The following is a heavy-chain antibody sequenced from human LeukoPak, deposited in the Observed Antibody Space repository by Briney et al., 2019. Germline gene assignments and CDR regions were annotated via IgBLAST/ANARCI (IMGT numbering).Heavy chain of an antibody. Sequence: PGGSLRLSCAASGFTFSSYAMSWVRQAPGKGLEWVSAISGSGGSTYHADSVKGRFTISRDNSKNTLYLQMNSLRAEDTAVYYCAKGLSYYYDSSGKAFDYWGQGTLVTVSS. CDR2: ISGSGGST. J-gene: IGHJ4*02. D-gene: IGHD3-22*01. CDR3: AKGLSYYYDSSGKAFDY. CDR1: GFTFSSYA. V-gene: IGHV3-23*01.